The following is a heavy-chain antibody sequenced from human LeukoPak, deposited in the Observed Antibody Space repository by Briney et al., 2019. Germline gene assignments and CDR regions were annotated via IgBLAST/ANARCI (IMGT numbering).Heavy chain of an antibody. CDR1: GGTFSSYA. CDR2: INPNSGGT. CDR3: ARGGYSYGSDY. V-gene: IGHV1-2*02. Sequence: ASVKVSCKASGGTFSSYAISWVRQAPGQGLEWMGWINPNSGGTNYAQKFQGRVTMTRDTSISTAYMELSRLRSDDTAVYYCARGGYSYGSDYWGQGTLVTVSS. D-gene: IGHD5-18*01. J-gene: IGHJ4*02.